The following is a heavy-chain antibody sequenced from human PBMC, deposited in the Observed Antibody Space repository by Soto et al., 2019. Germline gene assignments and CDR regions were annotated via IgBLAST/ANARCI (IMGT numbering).Heavy chain of an antibody. D-gene: IGHD3-10*01. V-gene: IGHV3-49*04. CDR1: GFNFGDYA. CDR2: IRSKDYGWTT. CDR3: TRVWRGEGMDV. J-gene: IGHJ6*02. Sequence: SLRLSCTASGFNFGDYAMSWVRQATGKGMECVGCIRSKDYGWTTEYAASVKGRFTISKEDSKSIAYVEMKSLNTEDTAVDYFTRVWRGEGMDVWGQGTMVTVSS.